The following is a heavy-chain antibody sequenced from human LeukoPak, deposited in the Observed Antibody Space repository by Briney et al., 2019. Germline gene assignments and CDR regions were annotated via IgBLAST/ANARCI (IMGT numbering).Heavy chain of an antibody. D-gene: IGHD5-18*01. Sequence: GGSLRLSCAASGFTFSRYGMPWVRQAPGKGLEWVAVIWYDGSNKYYADSVKGRFTISRDNSKNTLYLQMNSLRAEDTAVYYCARRGYSYGALDYWGQGTLVTVSS. V-gene: IGHV3-33*08. CDR1: GFTFSRYG. CDR3: ARRGYSYGALDY. CDR2: IWYDGSNK. J-gene: IGHJ4*02.